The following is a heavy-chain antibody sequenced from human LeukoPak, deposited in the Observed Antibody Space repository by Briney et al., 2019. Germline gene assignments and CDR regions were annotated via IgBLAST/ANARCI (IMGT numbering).Heavy chain of an antibody. D-gene: IGHD4-11*01. CDR2: ISYDGNTE. J-gene: IGHJ6*02. Sequence: PGRSLRLSCAASGFTFISYAMQWVRQAPGKGLEWVAVISYDGNTEYYADSVKGRFAISRDNSKNTLYLQMNSLRAEDAAVYYCVRDGPPGGLTTGLHYAMDVWGQGTTVIVSS. CDR1: GFTFISYA. V-gene: IGHV3-30*09. CDR3: VRDGPPGGLTTGLHYAMDV.